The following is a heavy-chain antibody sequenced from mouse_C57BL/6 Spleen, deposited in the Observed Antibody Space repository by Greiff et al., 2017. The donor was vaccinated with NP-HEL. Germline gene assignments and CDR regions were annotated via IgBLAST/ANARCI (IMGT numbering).Heavy chain of an antibody. Sequence: QVQLKESGAELVKPGASVKISCKASGYAFSSYWMNWVKQRPGKGLEWIGQIYPGDGDTNYNGKFKGKATLTADKSSSTAYMQLSSLTSEDSAVYFCARTFTTVVGERAMDYWGQGTSVTVSS. CDR1: GYAFSSYW. CDR3: ARTFTTVVGERAMDY. D-gene: IGHD1-1*01. CDR2: IYPGDGDT. J-gene: IGHJ4*01. V-gene: IGHV1-80*01.